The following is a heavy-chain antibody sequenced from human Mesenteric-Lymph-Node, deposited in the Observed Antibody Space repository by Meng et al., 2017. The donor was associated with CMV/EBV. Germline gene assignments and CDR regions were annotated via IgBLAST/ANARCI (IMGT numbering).Heavy chain of an antibody. Sequence: GESLKISCTASGFTFGDYAMSWVRQAPGKGLEWVGFIRSKAYGGTTEYAASVKGRFTISRDDSKSIAYLQMNSLKTEDTAVYYCARVLKYCSGGSCYLAFDFWGQGTLVTVSS. D-gene: IGHD2-15*01. CDR3: ARVLKYCSGGSCYLAFDF. CDR1: GFTFGDYA. CDR2: IRSKAYGGTT. V-gene: IGHV3-49*04. J-gene: IGHJ4*02.